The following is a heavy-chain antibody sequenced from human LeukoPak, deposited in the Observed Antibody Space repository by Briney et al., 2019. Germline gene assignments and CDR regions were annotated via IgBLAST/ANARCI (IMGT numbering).Heavy chain of an antibody. Sequence: GGSLRLSCAASGFTFSSYGVHWVRQAPGKGLEWVAVIWYDGSNKYYADSVKGRFTISRDNSKNTLYLQMNSLRAEDTAVYYCAKDRHGNAATYFQYWGQGTLVTVSS. V-gene: IGHV3-33*06. J-gene: IGHJ1*01. CDR3: AKDRHGNAATYFQY. CDR2: IWYDGSNK. D-gene: IGHD1-1*01. CDR1: GFTFSSYG.